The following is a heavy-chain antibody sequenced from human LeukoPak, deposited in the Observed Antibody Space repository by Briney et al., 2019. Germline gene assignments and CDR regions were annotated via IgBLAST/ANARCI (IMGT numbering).Heavy chain of an antibody. V-gene: IGHV3-48*04. CDR3: ARDKGAGRAFDI. Sequence: PGGSLRLSCAASGFTFSSYSMNWVRQAPGKGLEWVSYISSSSSTIYYADSVKGRFTISRDNARNSLYLQMNSLTAEDTAVYYCARDKGAGRAFDIWGQGTMVTVSS. D-gene: IGHD1-14*01. CDR1: GFTFSSYS. CDR2: ISSSSSTI. J-gene: IGHJ3*02.